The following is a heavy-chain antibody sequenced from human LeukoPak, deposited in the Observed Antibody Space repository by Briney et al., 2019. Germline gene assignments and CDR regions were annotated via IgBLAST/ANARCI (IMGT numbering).Heavy chain of an antibody. Sequence: GGSLRLSCAASGFTFSDYSMNWVRQAPGKGLEWVSSMSSSSSYMYYADSVKGRFTISRDNSKNTLYLQMNSLRAEDTAVYYCARDPHSGSYSHWFDPWGQGTLVTVSS. CDR1: GFTFSDYS. V-gene: IGHV3-21*01. CDR3: ARDPHSGSYSHWFDP. J-gene: IGHJ5*02. CDR2: MSSSSSYM. D-gene: IGHD1-26*01.